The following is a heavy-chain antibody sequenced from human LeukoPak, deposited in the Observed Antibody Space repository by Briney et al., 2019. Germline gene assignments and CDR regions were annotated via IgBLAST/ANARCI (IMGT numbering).Heavy chain of an antibody. D-gene: IGHD6-6*01. CDR3: ATIGYSSSSAGWSWFDP. J-gene: IGHJ5*02. CDR1: GYTLTELP. CDR2: FDPEDGET. V-gene: IGHV1-24*01. Sequence: GASVKVSCKVSGYTLTELPMHWVRQAPGKGLEWMGGFDPEDGETIYAQKFQGRVTMTEDTSTDTAYMELSSLRSEDTAVYYCATIGYSSSSAGWSWFDPWGQGTLVTVSS.